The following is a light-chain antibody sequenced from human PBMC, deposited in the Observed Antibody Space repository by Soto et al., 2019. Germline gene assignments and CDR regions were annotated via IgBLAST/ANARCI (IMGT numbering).Light chain of an antibody. CDR2: AAS. Sequence: DIQLTQSPFSLSASEGDSVTITCRASQAINSWLAWYQQKPGEAPKSLIYAASTLQTGVPSRFSAGGSGTDFTLTISNLQPEDFATYYCQQYNRYPLTFGGGTKVDIK. J-gene: IGKJ4*01. V-gene: IGKV1D-16*01. CDR1: QAINSW. CDR3: QQYNRYPLT.